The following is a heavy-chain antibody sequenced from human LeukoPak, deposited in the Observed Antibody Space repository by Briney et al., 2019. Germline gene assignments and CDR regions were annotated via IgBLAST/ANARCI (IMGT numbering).Heavy chain of an antibody. Sequence: SETLSLTCTVSGYSISSGYYWGWIRQPPGKGLEWIGSILHNGFTYYNPSLKSRVTISVDTSKNQFSLKVRSVTAADTAVYYCARDLRVGASLDDAFDIWGQGTMLTVSS. V-gene: IGHV4-38-2*02. J-gene: IGHJ3*02. CDR3: ARDLRVGASLDDAFDI. CDR1: GYSISSGYY. D-gene: IGHD1-26*01. CDR2: ILHNGFT.